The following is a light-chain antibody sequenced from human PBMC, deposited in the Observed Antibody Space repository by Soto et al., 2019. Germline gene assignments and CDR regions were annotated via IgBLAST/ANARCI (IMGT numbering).Light chain of an antibody. J-gene: IGKJ5*01. Sequence: DIQMTQSPSTLSASAGDRVTITCRASQSISRWLAWSQQKPGKAPNLLIYGASSLESGVPSRFSGSGSGTEFTLTISSLQPDDFATYYCQQYNSYPITFGQGTRLEMK. CDR3: QQYNSYPIT. CDR1: QSISRW. V-gene: IGKV1-5*01. CDR2: GAS.